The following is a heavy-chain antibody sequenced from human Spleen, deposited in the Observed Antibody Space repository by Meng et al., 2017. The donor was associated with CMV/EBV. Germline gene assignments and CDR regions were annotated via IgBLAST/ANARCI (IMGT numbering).Heavy chain of an antibody. V-gene: IGHV1-2*02. D-gene: IGHD6-13*01. J-gene: IGHJ6*02. Sequence: ASVKVSCKASGYTLIGYYMHWVRQAPGQGLEWMGWINPNSGGTNYAQKFQGRVTMTRETPISTAYMELSRLRSDDTAVYYCARDRVASSSWLPPYYYDYGMDVWGQGTTVTVSS. CDR2: INPNSGGT. CDR1: GYTLIGYY. CDR3: ARDRVASSSWLPPYYYDYGMDV.